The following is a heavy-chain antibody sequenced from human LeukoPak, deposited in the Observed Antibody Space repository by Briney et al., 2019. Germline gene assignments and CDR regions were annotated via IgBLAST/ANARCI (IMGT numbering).Heavy chain of an antibody. Sequence: SETLSLTCSVSGGSISSYYWSWIRQPPGKGLEWIGRIYTSGSTNYNPSLKSRVTISVDTSKNQFSLKLSSVTAADTAVYYCARGNTRYSSSWYFGWFDPWGQGTLVTVSS. CDR1: GGSISSYY. D-gene: IGHD6-13*01. V-gene: IGHV4-4*07. J-gene: IGHJ5*02. CDR2: IYTSGST. CDR3: ARGNTRYSSSWYFGWFDP.